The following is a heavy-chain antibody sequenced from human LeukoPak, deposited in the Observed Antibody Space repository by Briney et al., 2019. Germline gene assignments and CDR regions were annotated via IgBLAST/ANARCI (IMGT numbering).Heavy chain of an antibody. V-gene: IGHV3-30*18. CDR3: AKDYTGYFGMDV. J-gene: IGHJ6*02. Sequence: GGSLRLSCAASGFTFSTYGMHWVRQASGKGLEWVAVISYDASNKFYGESVKGRFTISRDNSKKMVYLQMSSLRAEDTAVYYCAKDYTGYFGMDVWGQGTTVTVSS. CDR1: GFTFSTYG. CDR2: ISYDASNK.